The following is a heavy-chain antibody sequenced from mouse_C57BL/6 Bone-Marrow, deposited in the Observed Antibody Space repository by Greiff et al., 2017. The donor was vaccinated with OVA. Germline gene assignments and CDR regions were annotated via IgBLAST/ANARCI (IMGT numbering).Heavy chain of an antibody. V-gene: IGHV1-64*01. CDR1: GYTFTSYW. D-gene: IGHD1-1*01. J-gene: IGHJ3*01. Sequence: VQLQQPGAELVKPGASVKLSCKASGYTFTSYWMHWVKQRPGQGLEWIGMIHPNSGSTNYNEKFKSKATLTVDESSSTAYMQLSSLTSEDSAVYYCAREGVTTVVATPFAYWGQGTLVTVSA. CDR2: IHPNSGST. CDR3: AREGVTTVVATPFAY.